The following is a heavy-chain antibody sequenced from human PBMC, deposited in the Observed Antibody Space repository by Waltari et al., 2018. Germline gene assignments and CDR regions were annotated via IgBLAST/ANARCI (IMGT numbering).Heavy chain of an antibody. V-gene: IGHV4-39*07. Sequence: QMRLQESGPGLVKPSETLSLTCSISVGSISSSSYYRGWIRQAPGKGLEWIGSIYYGGSTQDNPSLKGRVAISVDASRNQFSLRVRSVTAADTAVYYCARGYSSWGYFDSWGQGTLVIVSS. CDR2: IYYGGST. J-gene: IGHJ4*02. CDR3: ARGYSSWGYFDS. D-gene: IGHD5-12*01. CDR1: VGSISSSSYY.